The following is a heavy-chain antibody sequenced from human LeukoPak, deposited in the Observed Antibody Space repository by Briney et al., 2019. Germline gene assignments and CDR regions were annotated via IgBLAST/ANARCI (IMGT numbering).Heavy chain of an antibody. J-gene: IGHJ4*02. V-gene: IGHV4-59*01. D-gene: IGHD5-24*01. CDR3: ARFDRDGYNLDY. CDR2: LYYTGST. CDR1: GGSICGYY. Sequence: PSETLSLTCTVSGGSICGYYWTWIPQPPGKGLEGIGYLYYTGSTNYNPSLKRRVTISVDTSKNQFSLNLSSVTAADTALYYCARFDRDGYNLDYWGQGTLVTVSS.